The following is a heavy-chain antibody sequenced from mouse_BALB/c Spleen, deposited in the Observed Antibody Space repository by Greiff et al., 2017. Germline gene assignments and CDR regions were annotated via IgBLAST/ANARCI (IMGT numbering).Heavy chain of an antibody. Sequence: QVQLQQSGPELVKPGASVKISCKASGYAFSSSWMNWVKQRPGQGLEWIGRIYPGDGDTNYNGKFKGKATLTADKSSSTAYMQLSSLTSVDSAVYFCARGDQGAMDYWGQGTSVTVSS. CDR2: IYPGDGDT. CDR3: ARGDQGAMDY. D-gene: IGHD3-3*01. J-gene: IGHJ4*01. CDR1: GYAFSSSW. V-gene: IGHV1-82*01.